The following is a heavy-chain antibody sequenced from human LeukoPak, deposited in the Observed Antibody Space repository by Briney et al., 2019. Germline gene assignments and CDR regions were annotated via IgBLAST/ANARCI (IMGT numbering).Heavy chain of an antibody. CDR1: GFSPSTSGMC. J-gene: IGHJ6*04. CDR2: IDWDDDK. D-gene: IGHD4-11*01. V-gene: IGHV2-70*01. CDR3: ARISSNSVYYYGMDV. Sequence: SGPALVKPTQTLTLTCTFSGFSPSTSGMCVSWIRQPPGKALEWLALIDWDDDKYYSTSLKTRLTISKDTSKNQVVLTMTNMDPVDTATYYCARISSNSVYYYGMDVWGKGTTVTVSS.